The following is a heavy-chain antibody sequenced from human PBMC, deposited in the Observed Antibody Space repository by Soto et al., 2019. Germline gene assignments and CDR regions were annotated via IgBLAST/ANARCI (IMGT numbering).Heavy chain of an antibody. D-gene: IGHD3-22*01. CDR3: AREWGYYDSSGYYLREYFQH. Sequence: GGSLRLSCAASGFTFSSYAMSWVRQAPGKGLEWVSAISGSGGSTYYADSVKGRFTISRDNSKNTLYLQMNSLRAEDTAVYYCAREWGYYDSSGYYLREYFQHWGQGTLVTVS. CDR2: ISGSGGST. V-gene: IGHV3-23*01. CDR1: GFTFSSYA. J-gene: IGHJ1*01.